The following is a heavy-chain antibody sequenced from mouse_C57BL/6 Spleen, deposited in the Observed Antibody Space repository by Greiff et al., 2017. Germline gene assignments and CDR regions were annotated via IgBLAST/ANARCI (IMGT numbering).Heavy chain of an antibody. V-gene: IGHV1-64*01. CDR3: ARDYSRSSQAMDY. Sequence: VQLQQPGAELVKPGASVKLSCKASGYTFTSYWLHWVKQRPGQGLEWIGMIHPNSGSTNYNKKSTSKARLTIDKTSSTAYKQRSSLTSEDSAVYNCARDYSRSSQAMDYWGQGTSVTVSS. J-gene: IGHJ4*01. CDR1: GYTFTSYW. CDR2: IHPNSGST. D-gene: IGHD1-1*01.